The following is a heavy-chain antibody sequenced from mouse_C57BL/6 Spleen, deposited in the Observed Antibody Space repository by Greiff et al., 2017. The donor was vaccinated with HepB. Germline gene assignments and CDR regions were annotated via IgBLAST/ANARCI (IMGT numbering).Heavy chain of an antibody. Sequence: QVQLQQPGAELVKPGASVKLSCKASGYTFTSYWMHWVKQRPGQGLEWIGMIHPNGGSTNYNEKFKSKATLTVDKSSSTAYMQLSSLTSEDSAVYYCARSIYYDYDRFAYWGQGTLVTVSA. J-gene: IGHJ3*01. CDR1: GYTFTSYW. V-gene: IGHV1-64*01. D-gene: IGHD2-4*01. CDR2: IHPNGGST. CDR3: ARSIYYDYDRFAY.